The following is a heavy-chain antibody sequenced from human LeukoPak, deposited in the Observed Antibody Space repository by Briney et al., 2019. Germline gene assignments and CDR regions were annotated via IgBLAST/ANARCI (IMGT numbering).Heavy chain of an antibody. CDR2: INHSGST. D-gene: IGHD6-13*01. CDR1: GGSFSGYY. V-gene: IGHV4-34*01. J-gene: IGHJ6*03. Sequence: SETLSLTCAVYGGSFSGYYWSWIRQPPGKGLEWIGEINHSGSTNYNPSLKSRVTISVDTSKNQFSLKLSSVTAADTAVYYCARGAAYNYYYMDVWGKGTTVTVSS. CDR3: ARGAAYNYYYMDV.